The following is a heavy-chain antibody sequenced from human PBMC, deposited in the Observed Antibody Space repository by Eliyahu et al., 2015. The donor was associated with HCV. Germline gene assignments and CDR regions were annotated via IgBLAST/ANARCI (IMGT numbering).Heavy chain of an antibody. CDR1: GFTFSSYA. D-gene: IGHD6-19*01. Sequence: EVQLVESGGGLVQPGGSLXLSCSASGFTFSSYAMHWVRQAPGKGLEYVSAISSNGGSTYYADSVKGRFTISRDNSKNTLYLQMSSLRAEDTAVYYCVKWGRSIAVAGAPNYYGMDVWGQGTTVTVSS. J-gene: IGHJ6*02. CDR2: ISSNGGST. CDR3: VKWGRSIAVAGAPNYYGMDV. V-gene: IGHV3-64D*09.